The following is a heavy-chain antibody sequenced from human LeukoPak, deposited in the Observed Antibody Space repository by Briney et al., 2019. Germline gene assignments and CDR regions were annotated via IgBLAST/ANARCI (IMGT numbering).Heavy chain of an antibody. CDR3: ARVAYRYSINDWSRTGLGSYATKYYYYMDV. D-gene: IGHD3-9*01. CDR2: INHNGGT. V-gene: IGHV4-34*01. J-gene: IGHJ6*03. Sequence: TASETLSLTCAVYGGSFSDYSWTWIRQAPGEGLEWIGEINHNGGTTHNPYLVSRVIMSVDTSKNQFSLKVSSVPAADTAVYYCARVAYRYSINDWSRTGLGSYATKYYYYMDVWGKGTTVTVSS. CDR1: GGSFSDYS.